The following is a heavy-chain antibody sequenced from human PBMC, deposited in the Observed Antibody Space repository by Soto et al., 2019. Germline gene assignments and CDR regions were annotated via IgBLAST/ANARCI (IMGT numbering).Heavy chain of an antibody. V-gene: IGHV4-31*03. CDR3: AGGRGFRFGSVVWYFDY. CDR1: GGSISSGDYY. J-gene: IGHJ4*02. CDR2: IYKKGNS. D-gene: IGHD5-18*01. Sequence: QVQLQESGPGLVKPSQTLSLTCTVSGGSISSGDYYWNWIRQRPGKGLEWIGYIYKKGNSYYNPSVKSRVTMSLDTSKNQFSLELSSVTAADTGGDFCAGGRGFRFGSVVWYFDYWGQGTLVTVSS.